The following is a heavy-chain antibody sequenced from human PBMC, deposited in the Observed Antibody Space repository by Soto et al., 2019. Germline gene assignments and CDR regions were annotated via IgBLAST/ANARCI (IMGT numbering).Heavy chain of an antibody. CDR2: IIPIFGTA. V-gene: IGHV1-69*12. CDR3: ARVGYSSSSPRRYYYYGMDV. Sequence: QVQLVQSGAEVKKPGSSVKVSCKASGGTFSSYAISWVRQAPGQGLEWMGGIIPIFGTANYAQKFQGRGTITADESTSTAYMELSSLRSEDTAVYYCARVGYSSSSPRRYYYYGMDVWGQGTTVTVSS. J-gene: IGHJ6*02. CDR1: GGTFSSYA. D-gene: IGHD6-6*01.